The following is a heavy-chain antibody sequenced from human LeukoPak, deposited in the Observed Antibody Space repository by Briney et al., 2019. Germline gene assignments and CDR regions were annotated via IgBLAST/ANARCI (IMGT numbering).Heavy chain of an antibody. V-gene: IGHV3-30*18. J-gene: IGHJ4*02. D-gene: IGHD5-12*01. Sequence: PGGSLRLSCVASGFTLSSYAMHWLRQPPGKGLEWVAVISYDGSEKYYADSVKGRLTSSRDNSKNTLYLQMNSLRAEDTAVYYCAKDRSGYDYVSLFDYWGQGSLVTASS. CDR3: AKDRSGYDYVSLFDY. CDR1: GFTLSSYA. CDR2: ISYDGSEK.